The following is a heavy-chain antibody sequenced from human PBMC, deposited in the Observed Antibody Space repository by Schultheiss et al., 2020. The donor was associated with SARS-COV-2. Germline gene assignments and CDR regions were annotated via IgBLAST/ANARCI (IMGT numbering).Heavy chain of an antibody. J-gene: IGHJ1*01. V-gene: IGHV3-33*08. CDR2: IWYDGSNK. D-gene: IGHD3-22*01. CDR3: ARARGDSSGCFQH. Sequence: GGSLRLSCAASGFTFSSYEMNWVRQAPGKGLEWVAVIWYDGSNKYYADSVKGRFTISRDNAKNSLYLQMNSLRAEDTAVYYCARARGDSSGCFQHWCQGTLVTVSS. CDR1: GFTFSSYE.